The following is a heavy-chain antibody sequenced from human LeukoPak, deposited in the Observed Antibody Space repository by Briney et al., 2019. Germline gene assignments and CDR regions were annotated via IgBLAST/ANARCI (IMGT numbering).Heavy chain of an antibody. CDR2: INPNSGGT. J-gene: IGHJ6*03. CDR3: ARALDILRGNYYYYMDV. Sequence: ASVKVSCKTSGYTFTAYYIHWVRQAPGQGLEWMGWINPNSGGTDYAQKFQGRVTMTRDTSISTAYMELSRLRSDDTAVYYCARALDILRGNYYYYMDVWGKGTTVTVSS. V-gene: IGHV1-2*02. CDR1: GYTFTAYY. D-gene: IGHD3/OR15-3a*01.